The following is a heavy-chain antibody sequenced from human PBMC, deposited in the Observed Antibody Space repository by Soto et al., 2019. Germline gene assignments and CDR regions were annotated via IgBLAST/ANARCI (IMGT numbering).Heavy chain of an antibody. CDR2: IYYSGST. J-gene: IGHJ4*02. V-gene: IGHV4-39*01. CDR1: GGSISSISHY. Sequence: QLQLQESGPRLVKPSETLSLTCTVSGGSISSISHYWGWIRQTPGKGLEWIASIYYSGSTYYNPYLKSRVTMSVDTSRNQFSLKLRSVTTKDTDVYNCARHDGYRYGYNDYWGQGTRVTVSS. D-gene: IGHD5-18*01. CDR3: ARHDGYRYGYNDY.